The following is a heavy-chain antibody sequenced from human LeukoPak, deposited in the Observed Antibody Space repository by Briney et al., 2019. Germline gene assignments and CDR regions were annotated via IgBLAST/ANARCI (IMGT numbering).Heavy chain of an antibody. D-gene: IGHD3-16*01. Sequence: PGRSLRLSCAASGFTFSSYAMHWVRQAPGKGLEWVAVISYDGSNKYYADSVKGRFTISRDNSKNTLYLQMNSLRAEDTAVYYCARDHDYSLDYWGQGTLVTVSS. CDR2: ISYDGSNK. J-gene: IGHJ4*02. CDR1: GFTFSSYA. V-gene: IGHV3-30*01. CDR3: ARDHDYSLDY.